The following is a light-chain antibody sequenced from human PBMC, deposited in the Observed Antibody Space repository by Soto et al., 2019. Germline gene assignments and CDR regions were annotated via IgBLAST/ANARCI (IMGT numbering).Light chain of an antibody. J-gene: IGKJ1*01. V-gene: IGKV3-20*01. CDR1: QSVSCNY. CDR3: QQYGSAPWT. CDR2: AAS. Sequence: EIVLTQSPGTLSLSPGERATISCRASQSVSCNYLAWYQQKPGQAPRLLIYAASNRASGIPDRFGGSGSGTDFTLTVSRLEPEDFAVYYCQQYGSAPWTFGPGTKVEI.